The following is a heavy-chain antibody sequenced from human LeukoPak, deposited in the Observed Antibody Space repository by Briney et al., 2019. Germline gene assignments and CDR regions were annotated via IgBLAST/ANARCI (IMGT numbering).Heavy chain of an antibody. V-gene: IGHV3-30*18. Sequence: GESLRLSCAASGFTFSSYDMHWVRQAPGKGLEWVAVISFDGSNKFYADSVKGRFTISRDMSKNTLYLQMNSLRSEDTAVYYCAKGGVFYGSGSYYEDWGQGTLVTVSS. J-gene: IGHJ4*02. CDR3: AKGGVFYGSGSYYED. D-gene: IGHD3-10*01. CDR1: GFTFSSYD. CDR2: ISFDGSNK.